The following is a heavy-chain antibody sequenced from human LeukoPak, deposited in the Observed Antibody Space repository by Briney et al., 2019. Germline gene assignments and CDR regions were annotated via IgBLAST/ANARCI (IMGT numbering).Heavy chain of an antibody. Sequence: GGSLRLSCAASGFTFSSYGMSWVRHAPGKGLEWVSSINWNGGSTGYADSVKGRFTISRDNAKNSLYLQINSLRAEDTALYYCAKDAEIRYSNSPTQPFDYWGQGTLVTVSS. CDR2: INWNGGST. J-gene: IGHJ4*02. V-gene: IGHV3-20*04. CDR3: AKDAEIRYSNSPTQPFDY. CDR1: GFTFSSYG. D-gene: IGHD6-6*01.